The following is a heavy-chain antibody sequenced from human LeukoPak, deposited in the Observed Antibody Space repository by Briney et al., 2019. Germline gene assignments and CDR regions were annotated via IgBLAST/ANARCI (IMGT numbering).Heavy chain of an antibody. CDR3: AKALFRSGYEY. D-gene: IGHD5-12*01. Sequence: SRGSLRLSCAASGFTFSSYAMSWVRQAPGKGLEWVSAISGSGGSTYYADSVKGRFTISRDNSKNTLYLQMNSLRAEDTAVYYCAKALFRSGYEYWGQGTLVTVSS. CDR1: GFTFSSYA. J-gene: IGHJ4*02. V-gene: IGHV3-23*01. CDR2: ISGSGGST.